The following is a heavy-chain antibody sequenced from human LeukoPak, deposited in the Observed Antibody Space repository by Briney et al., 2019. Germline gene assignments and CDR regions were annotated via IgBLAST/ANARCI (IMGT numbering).Heavy chain of an antibody. CDR2: IIPILGIA. V-gene: IGHV1-69*04. J-gene: IGHJ4*02. Sequence: SVKVSCKASGGTFSSYAISWVRQAPGQGLEWMGRIIPILGIANYAQKFQGRVTITADKSTSTAYMELSSLRSEDTAVYYCARDKGYSNGSPASYFDYWGQGTLVTVSS. D-gene: IGHD6-19*01. CDR3: ARDKGYSNGSPASYFDY. CDR1: GGTFSSYA.